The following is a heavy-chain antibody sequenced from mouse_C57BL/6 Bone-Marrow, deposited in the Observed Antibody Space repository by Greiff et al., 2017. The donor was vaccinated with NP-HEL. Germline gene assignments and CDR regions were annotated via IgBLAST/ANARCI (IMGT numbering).Heavy chain of an antibody. D-gene: IGHD3-2*02. Sequence: EVKLVESGGGLVKPGGSLKLSCAASGFTFSSYAMSWVRQTPEKRLEWVATISAGGSYTYYPDNVKGRFTISRDNAKHNPCLQMSHLKCEDTAMYYCAGQTAQAFYYAMGDWGQGTSVTVSS. CDR1: GFTFSSYA. V-gene: IGHV5-4*03. CDR2: ISAGGSYT. CDR3: AGQTAQAFYYAMGD. J-gene: IGHJ4*01.